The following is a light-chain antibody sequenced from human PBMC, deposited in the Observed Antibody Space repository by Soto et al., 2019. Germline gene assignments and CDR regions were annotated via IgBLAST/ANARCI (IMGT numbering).Light chain of an antibody. CDR1: QVISTS. CDR2: AAS. Sequence: VQLTQSPCFLSPSIGDIGTITCRASQVISTSLAWYQVKPVKAPKLLIYAASTLESGVPSRFSATVSGTEFSLTITSLQPEDFATYYCQQLFDSPITFGQGTRLEIK. J-gene: IGKJ5*01. V-gene: IGKV1-9*01. CDR3: QQLFDSPIT.